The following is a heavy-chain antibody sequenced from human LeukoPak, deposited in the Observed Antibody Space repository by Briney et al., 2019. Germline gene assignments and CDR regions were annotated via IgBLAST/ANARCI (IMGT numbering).Heavy chain of an antibody. D-gene: IGHD3-10*02. J-gene: IGHJ4*02. CDR3: GTGMFREPLNDY. CDR1: GGTFSSYA. V-gene: IGHV1-69*13. Sequence: SVKVSCKASGGTFSSYAISWVRQPPGQGLEWMGGIIPMFGTANYTQKVQGRVTITADESTSTAYMELSSLRSEDTAVYYCGTGMFREPLNDYWGPGTLVTVSS. CDR2: IIPMFGTA.